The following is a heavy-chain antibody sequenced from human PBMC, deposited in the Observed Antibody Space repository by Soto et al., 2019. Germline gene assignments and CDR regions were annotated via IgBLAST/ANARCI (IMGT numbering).Heavy chain of an antibody. Sequence: EVQLVESGGDLVQPGGSLRLSCAASGFTFSDYGMVWVRQAPGKGLEWVSYMSFSGTTINYADSVRGRFTISRDNAKKSLYLQMSSLRDDDTAVYYCARYTSGFDYWGQGTLVTVSS. V-gene: IGHV3-48*02. CDR3: ARYTSGFDY. CDR2: MSFSGTTI. CDR1: GFTFSDYG. J-gene: IGHJ4*02. D-gene: IGHD6-19*01.